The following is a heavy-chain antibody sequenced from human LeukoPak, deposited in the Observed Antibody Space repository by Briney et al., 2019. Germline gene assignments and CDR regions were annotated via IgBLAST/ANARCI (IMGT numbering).Heavy chain of an antibody. CDR3: ARAGLQLAAYYFDY. V-gene: IGHV1-2*02. Sequence: GASVKVSCKASGGTFSSYAISWVRQAPGQGLEWMGWINPNSGGTNYAQNFQGRVTMTRDTSISTAFMELSRLTSGDTAVYYCARAGLQLAAYYFDYWGQGSLVTVSS. D-gene: IGHD6-13*01. CDR2: INPNSGGT. J-gene: IGHJ4*02. CDR1: GGTFSSYA.